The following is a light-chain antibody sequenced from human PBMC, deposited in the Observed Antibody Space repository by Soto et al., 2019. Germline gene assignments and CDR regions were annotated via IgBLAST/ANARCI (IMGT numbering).Light chain of an antibody. Sequence: ILMTQSPVTLSVAPGERDTLSCRASQSISNNLAWYQQKPGQSPRLLIYGASSRATGIPARFSGSGSGTKFTLTISSLQPEDFAVYYCQQYNNWLQTFGQGTKVDIK. CDR1: QSISNN. J-gene: IGKJ1*01. CDR2: GAS. CDR3: QQYNNWLQT. V-gene: IGKV3-15*01.